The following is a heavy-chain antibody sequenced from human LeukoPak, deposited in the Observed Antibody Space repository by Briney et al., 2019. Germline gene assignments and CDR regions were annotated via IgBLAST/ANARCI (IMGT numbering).Heavy chain of an antibody. D-gene: IGHD5-18*01. J-gene: IGHJ4*02. CDR3: ARVEYSYGPEALGY. Sequence: ASVKVSCKASGYTFTNYGIMWVRQAPGQGLEYMGWISTYSGDTVYAQKFQGRVTMTRDTSISTAYMELSRLRSDDTAVYYCARVEYSYGPEALGYWGQGTLVTVPS. CDR2: ISTYSGDT. V-gene: IGHV1-2*02. CDR1: GYTFTNYG.